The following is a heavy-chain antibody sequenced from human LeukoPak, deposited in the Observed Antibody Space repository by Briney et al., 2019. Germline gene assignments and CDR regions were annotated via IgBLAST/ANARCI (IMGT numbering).Heavy chain of an antibody. J-gene: IGHJ4*02. V-gene: IGHV4-59*01. CDR3: ARATLRTMVRGVIFDY. D-gene: IGHD3-10*01. CDR2: IYYSGST. CDR1: GGSISSYY. Sequence: SETLPLTCTVSGGSISSYYWSWIRQPPGKGLEWIGYIYYSGSTNYNPSLKSRVTISVDTSKNQFSLKLSSVTAADTAVYYCARATLRTMVRGVIFDYWGQGTLVTVSS.